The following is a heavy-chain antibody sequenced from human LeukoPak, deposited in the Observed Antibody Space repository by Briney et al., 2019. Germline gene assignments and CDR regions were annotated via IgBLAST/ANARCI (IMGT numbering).Heavy chain of an antibody. J-gene: IGHJ3*02. D-gene: IGHD2-2*01. Sequence: GGSLRLSCAASGFTFSSYGMHWVRQAPGKGLEWVAFIRYDGSNKYYADSVKGRFTISRDNSKNTLYLQRNSLRAEDTAVYYCANLPGYCSSTSCLDAFDIWGQGTMVTVSS. V-gene: IGHV3-30*02. CDR2: IRYDGSNK. CDR1: GFTFSSYG. CDR3: ANLPGYCSSTSCLDAFDI.